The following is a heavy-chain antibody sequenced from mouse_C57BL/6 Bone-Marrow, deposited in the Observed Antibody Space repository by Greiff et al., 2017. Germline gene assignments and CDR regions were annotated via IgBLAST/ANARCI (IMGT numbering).Heavy chain of an antibody. CDR1: GFTFSSYA. D-gene: IGHD3-3*01. V-gene: IGHV5-9-1*02. Sequence: EVMLVESGEGLVKPGGSLKLSCAASGFTFSSYAMSWVRQTPEKRLEWVAYISSGGDYIYYADTVKGRFTISRDNARNTLYLQRSSLKSENTAMYYCTGDGYWYFDVWGTGTTVTVSS. CDR3: TGDGYWYFDV. CDR2: ISSGGDYI. J-gene: IGHJ1*03.